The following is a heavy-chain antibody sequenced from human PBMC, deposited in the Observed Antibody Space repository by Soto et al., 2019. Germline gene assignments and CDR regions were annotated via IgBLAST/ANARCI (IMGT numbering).Heavy chain of an antibody. Sequence: ASVKVSCKASGGTFSSYAISWVRQAPGQGLEWMGGIIPILGIANYAQKFQGRVTITADKSTSTAYMELSSLRSEDTAVYYCARAIYDSSGYYYAFDIWGQGTMVTVSS. CDR1: GGTFSSYA. V-gene: IGHV1-69*10. J-gene: IGHJ3*02. D-gene: IGHD3-22*01. CDR2: IIPILGIA. CDR3: ARAIYDSSGYYYAFDI.